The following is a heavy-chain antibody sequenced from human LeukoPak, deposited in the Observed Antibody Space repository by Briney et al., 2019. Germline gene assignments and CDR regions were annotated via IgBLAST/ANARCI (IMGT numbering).Heavy chain of an antibody. V-gene: IGHV3-23*01. CDR1: GFSFSSYG. J-gene: IGHJ4*02. Sequence: GVSLRLSCAASGFSFSSYGMSWVRQAPGEGLHWVSFITASGGAAYYTDSAKGRFTVSRDNSNDTLFLQMNSLRADDTATYYCAKAVCGYDYCSLGHWGQGILVTVSS. CDR2: ITASGGAA. CDR3: AKAVCGYDYCSLGH. D-gene: IGHD5-12*01.